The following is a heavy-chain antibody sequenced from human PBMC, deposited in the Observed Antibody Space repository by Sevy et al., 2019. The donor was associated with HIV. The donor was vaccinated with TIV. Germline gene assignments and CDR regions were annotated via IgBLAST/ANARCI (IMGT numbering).Heavy chain of an antibody. CDR2: IMQDGSEK. V-gene: IGHV3-7*01. D-gene: IGHD3-22*01. J-gene: IGHJ4*02. CDR3: SRCRDDSSGFHLDY. Sequence: GGSLRLSCAASGFTFSRYWMTWVRQAPGKGLEWVANIMQDGSEKYYLDSVTGRFTSSSDNVKNSLYLQMNSLRAEDAAVYDCSRCRDDSSGFHLDYWGQGTLVTVSS. CDR1: GFTFSRYW.